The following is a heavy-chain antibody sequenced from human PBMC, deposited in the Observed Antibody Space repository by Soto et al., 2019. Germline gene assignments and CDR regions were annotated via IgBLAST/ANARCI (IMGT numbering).Heavy chain of an antibody. V-gene: IGHV4-39*07. J-gene: IGHJ5*02. CDR2: IYHSGST. CDR3: ARDVEVLMVYARPHRWFDP. CDR1: GVSISSSSYY. D-gene: IGHD2-8*01. Sequence: PSETLSLTCAVSGVSISSSSYYWGWIRQPPGKGLEWIGSIYHSGSTYYNPSLKSRVTISVDTSKDQFSLKLSSVTAADTAVYYCARDVEVLMVYARPHRWFDPWGQGTLVTSPQ.